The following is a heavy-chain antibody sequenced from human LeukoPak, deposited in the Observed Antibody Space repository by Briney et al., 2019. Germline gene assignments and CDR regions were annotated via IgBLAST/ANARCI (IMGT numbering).Heavy chain of an antibody. CDR2: IIPIFGTA. D-gene: IGHD5-24*01. Sequence: GASVKVSCKASGGTFSSYAISWVRQAPGQGLEWMGGIIPIFGTANYAQKFQGRVTITADESTSTAYMELSSLRSEDTAVYYCARIRDGYTTGWYFDLWGRGTLVTVSS. CDR3: ARIRDGYTTGWYFDL. CDR1: GGTFSSYA. V-gene: IGHV1-69*13. J-gene: IGHJ2*01.